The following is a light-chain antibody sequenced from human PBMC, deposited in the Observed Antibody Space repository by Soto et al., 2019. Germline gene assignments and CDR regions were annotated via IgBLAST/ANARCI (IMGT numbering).Light chain of an antibody. J-gene: IGKJ1*01. CDR1: QSVSSY. V-gene: IGKV3-15*01. Sequence: EIVLTQSPATLSLSPGERATLSCRASQSVSSYLAWYQHKPGQSPRLLIYGASNRATGFPARFSGSGSGTEFTLTISSLQSEDFAVYYCQQYNDNWPTFGQGTKVDIK. CDR2: GAS. CDR3: QQYNDNWPT.